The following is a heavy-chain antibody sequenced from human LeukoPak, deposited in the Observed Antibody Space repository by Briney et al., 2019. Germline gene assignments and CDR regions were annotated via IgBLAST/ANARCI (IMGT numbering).Heavy chain of an antibody. CDR2: RHYSGTT. D-gene: IGHD2-15*01. CDR3: ARASLAYCSGGSCYAIDH. CDR1: GGSISSYY. V-gene: IGHV4-59*06. J-gene: IGHJ4*02. Sequence: KTSETLSLTCTVSGGSISSYYWSWIRQPPGKGLEWIGYRHYSGTTYYNASLKSRLTISVDTSKNQFSLKLSSVTAADTAVYYCARASLAYCSGGSCYAIDHWGQGTLVTVSS.